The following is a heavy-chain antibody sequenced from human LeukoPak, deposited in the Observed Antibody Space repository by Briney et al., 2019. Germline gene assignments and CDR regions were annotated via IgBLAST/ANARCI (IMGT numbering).Heavy chain of an antibody. CDR1: GGSISSTHW. CDR3: ARMVSRGSSS. Sequence: PSETLSLTCTVSGGSISSTHWWSWVRQPPGKVLEWIGEIYHSGSTNYNPSLKSRVTISVDKSKNQFSLKLSSVTAADTAVYYCARMVSRGSSSWGQGTLVTVSS. J-gene: IGHJ4*02. D-gene: IGHD6-6*01. CDR2: IYHSGST. V-gene: IGHV4-4*02.